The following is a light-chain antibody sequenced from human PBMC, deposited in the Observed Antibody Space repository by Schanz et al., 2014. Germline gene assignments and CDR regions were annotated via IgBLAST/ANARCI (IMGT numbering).Light chain of an antibody. CDR3: QQYGSSPKT. V-gene: IGKV3-20*01. CDR2: GSS. J-gene: IGKJ1*01. CDR1: QSVSSN. Sequence: EIVMTQSPATLSVSPGERATLSCRASQSVSSNLAWYQQKPGQAPRPLIYGSSSRATGIPDRFSGSGSGTDFALTISRLEPEDFAVYYCQQYGSSPKTFDQGTKVEIK.